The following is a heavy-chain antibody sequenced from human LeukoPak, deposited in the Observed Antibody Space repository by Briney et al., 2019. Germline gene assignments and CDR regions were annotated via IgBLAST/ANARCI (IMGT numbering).Heavy chain of an antibody. CDR2: INPNSGGT. V-gene: IGHV1-2*02. Sequence: ASVKVSCKASGYTFTSYGISWVRQAPGQGLEWMGWINPNSGGTNYAQKFQGRVTMTRDTSISTAYMELSRLRSDDTAVYYCARDQSGYSSPWGQGTLVTVSS. CDR3: ARDQSGYSSP. D-gene: IGHD6-13*01. CDR1: GYTFTSYG. J-gene: IGHJ5*02.